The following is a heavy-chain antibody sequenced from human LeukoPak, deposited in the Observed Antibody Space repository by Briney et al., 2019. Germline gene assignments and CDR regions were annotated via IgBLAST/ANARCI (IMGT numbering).Heavy chain of an antibody. CDR3: ARELTTVTTSHFDY. D-gene: IGHD4-17*01. CDR2: IIPLFGTA. J-gene: IGHJ4*02. Sequence: ASVKVSCKASGGTFSSYAISWVRQAPGQGLEWMGGIIPLFGTANYAQNFQGRITITADTSTSTAYMELSSLRSEDTAVYYCARELTTVTTSHFDYWGQGTLVIVSS. CDR1: GGTFSSYA. V-gene: IGHV1-69*06.